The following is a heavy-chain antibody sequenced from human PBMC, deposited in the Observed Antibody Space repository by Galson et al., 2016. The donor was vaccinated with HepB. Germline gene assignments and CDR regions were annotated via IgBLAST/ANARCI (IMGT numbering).Heavy chain of an antibody. Sequence: SLRLSCAASGVTFSSYAMSWVRQAPGKGLEWVSAINTIGGTTYAESVKGRFTNSRDNSKNTVFLQMSSLRVEDTAIYYCASPNVGPGSYLPFDNWGQGTRVTVSS. D-gene: IGHD1-26*01. CDR1: GVTFSSYA. CDR2: INTIGGT. V-gene: IGHV3-23*01. CDR3: ASPNVGPGSYLPFDN. J-gene: IGHJ4*02.